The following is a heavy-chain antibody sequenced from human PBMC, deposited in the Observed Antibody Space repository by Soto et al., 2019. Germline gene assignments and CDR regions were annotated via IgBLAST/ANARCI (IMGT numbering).Heavy chain of an antibody. V-gene: IGHV4-59*08. J-gene: IGHJ3*02. CDR3: ARHVMMTADAFDI. D-gene: IGHD3-16*01. CDR2: IYYSGST. CDR1: GGSISSYY. Sequence: PSETLSLTCTVSGGSISSYYWSWIRQPPGKGLEWIGYIYYSGSTRYSPSFQGQVTISADKSISTAYLQWSSLKASDTAMYYCARHVMMTADAFDIWGQGTMVTFSS.